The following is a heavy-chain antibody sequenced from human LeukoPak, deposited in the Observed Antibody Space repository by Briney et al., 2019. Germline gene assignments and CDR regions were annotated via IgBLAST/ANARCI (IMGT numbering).Heavy chain of an antibody. CDR3: AREYSGI. Sequence: GGSLRLSCAASGITFSGYWMHWVRQAPGKGLVWVSRINTNGYSTSYADSVKGRFTISRDNAKNTLYLQMNSLRAEDTAMYYCAREYSGIWGQGTLVTVSS. D-gene: IGHD5-12*01. CDR2: INTNGYST. J-gene: IGHJ4*02. CDR1: GITFSGYW. V-gene: IGHV3-74*01.